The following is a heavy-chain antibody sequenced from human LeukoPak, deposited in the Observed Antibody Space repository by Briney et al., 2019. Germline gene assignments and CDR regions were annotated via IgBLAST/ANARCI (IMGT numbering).Heavy chain of an antibody. D-gene: IGHD3-22*01. CDR3: ASSDDSSGYYYFDY. CDR1: GFTFSSYW. Sequence: GGSLRLSCAASGFTFSSYWMSWVRQAPGKGLEWVANIKQDGSEKYYVDSVKGRFTISRDNAKNSLYLQMNSLRAEDTAVYYCASSDDSSGYYYFDYWGQGTLVTVSS. V-gene: IGHV3-7*01. J-gene: IGHJ4*02. CDR2: IKQDGSEK.